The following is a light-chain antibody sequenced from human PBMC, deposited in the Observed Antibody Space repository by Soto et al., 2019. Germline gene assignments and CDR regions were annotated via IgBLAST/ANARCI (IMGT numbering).Light chain of an antibody. CDR1: QAISNF. CDR3: QNYNGSPYA. Sequence: DIQMTQSPPSLSASVGDRVTITCRASQAISNFVAWYRQKPGKAPSLLMYEASTLQSGVPSRFSGRGSGTAFTLTISSLQPEDVATYFCQNYNGSPYAFGQGTKLEIK. V-gene: IGKV1-27*01. CDR2: EAS. J-gene: IGKJ2*01.